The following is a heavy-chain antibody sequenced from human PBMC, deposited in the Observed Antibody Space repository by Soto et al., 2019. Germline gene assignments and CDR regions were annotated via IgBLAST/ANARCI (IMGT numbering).Heavy chain of an antibody. Sequence: GGSLRLSCAASGFTFSSYAMSWVRQAPGKGLEWVSVISGSGVSTYYADSVKGRFTISRDKSKNTLYLQMNSLRAEDTAVYFCAKDMEMTGSCTNGLCWTLDYWGPGTLVTVSS. CDR2: ISGSGVST. CDR3: AKDMEMTGSCTNGLCWTLDY. D-gene: IGHD2-8*01. CDR1: GFTFSSYA. J-gene: IGHJ4*02. V-gene: IGHV3-23*01.